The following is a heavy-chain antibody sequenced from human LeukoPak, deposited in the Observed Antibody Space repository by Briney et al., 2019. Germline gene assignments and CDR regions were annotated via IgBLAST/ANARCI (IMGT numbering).Heavy chain of an antibody. Sequence: PSETLPLTCTVSGGSISSSSYYWGWIRQPPGKGLEWIGSIYYSGSTYYNPSLKSRVTISVDTSKNQFSLKLSSVTAADTAVYYCARGVPSYSSSWYVDYWGQGTLVTVSS. CDR1: GGSISSSSYY. V-gene: IGHV4-39*07. CDR3: ARGVPSYSSSWYVDY. J-gene: IGHJ4*02. CDR2: IYYSGST. D-gene: IGHD6-13*01.